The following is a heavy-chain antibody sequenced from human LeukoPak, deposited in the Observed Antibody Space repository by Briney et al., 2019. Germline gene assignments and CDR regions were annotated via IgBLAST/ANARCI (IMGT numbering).Heavy chain of an antibody. Sequence: SETLSLTCTVSGGSISSGGYYWSWVRQPPGEGLEWIGYIYYSGSTYYHPSLKSRVTISLDTSKNQFSLKLSSVTAADTAVYYCARVTTVTTSFHFDYWGQGTLVTVSS. CDR2: IYYSGST. J-gene: IGHJ4*02. D-gene: IGHD4-17*01. CDR1: GGSISSGGYY. V-gene: IGHV4-30-4*01. CDR3: ARVTTVTTSFHFDY.